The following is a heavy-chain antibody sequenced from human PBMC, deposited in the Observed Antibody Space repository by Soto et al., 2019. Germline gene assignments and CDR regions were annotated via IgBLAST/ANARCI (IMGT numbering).Heavy chain of an antibody. CDR1: GFTFSSYA. CDR3: AKDYGGYCRSASCSYGMDV. J-gene: IGHJ6*02. V-gene: IGHV3-23*01. Sequence: GGSLRLSCAASGFTFSSYAMRWVRQAPGKGLEWVSTISYSGGSTYHADSVKGRFTISRDNSKNTLYLQMNSLRAEDSAVYYCAKDYGGYCRSASCSYGMDVWGQGTTVTVSS. D-gene: IGHD2-2*01. CDR2: ISYSGGST.